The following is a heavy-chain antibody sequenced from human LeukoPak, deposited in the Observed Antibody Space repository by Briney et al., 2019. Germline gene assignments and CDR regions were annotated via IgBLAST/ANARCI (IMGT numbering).Heavy chain of an antibody. Sequence: GGSLRLSCAASGVTLSSYGMHWVRQAPGKGLEWVAVIWYDGSNKYYADSVKGRFTISRDNSKNTLYLQMNSLRAEDTAVYYCARDKAVPAAGYYYGMDVWGKATTVTVSS. J-gene: IGHJ6*04. CDR3: ARDKAVPAAGYYYGMDV. V-gene: IGHV3-33*01. D-gene: IGHD2-2*01. CDR1: GVTLSSYG. CDR2: IWYDGSNK.